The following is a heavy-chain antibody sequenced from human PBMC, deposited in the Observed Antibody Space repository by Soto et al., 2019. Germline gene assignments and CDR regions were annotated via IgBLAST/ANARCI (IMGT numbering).Heavy chain of an antibody. D-gene: IGHD3-16*02. CDR1: GFTFSSYW. CDR2: IKQDGSEK. CDR3: ARDKITFGGVIALDY. J-gene: IGHJ4*02. Sequence: GGSLRLSCAASGFTFSSYWMSWVRQAPGKGLEWVANIKQDGSEKYYVDSVKGRFTISRDNAKNSLYLQMNSLRAEDTAVYYCARDKITFGGVIALDYWGQGTLVTVSS. V-gene: IGHV3-7*01.